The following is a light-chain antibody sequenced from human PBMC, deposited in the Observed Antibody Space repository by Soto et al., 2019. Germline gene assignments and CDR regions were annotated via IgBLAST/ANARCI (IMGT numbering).Light chain of an antibody. CDR2: STN. Sequence: QAVVTQEPSFSVSPGGTVTLTCGLTSGSVSTTYYPSWYQQTPGQAPRTLISSTNIRSSGVPDRFSGSILGNKAALTITGAQADDESDYHCMLYMGGGLVVVGGGTKVTVL. V-gene: IGLV8-61*01. J-gene: IGLJ2*01. CDR3: MLYMGGGLVV. CDR1: SGSVSTTYY.